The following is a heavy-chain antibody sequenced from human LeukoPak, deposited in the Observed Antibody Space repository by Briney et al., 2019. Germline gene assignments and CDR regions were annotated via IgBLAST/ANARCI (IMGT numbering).Heavy chain of an antibody. V-gene: IGHV4-61*01. Sequence: SETLSLTCTVSGGSVSSGSYYWSWIRQPPGKGLEWIGYIYYSGSTNYNPSLKSRVTISVDTSKNQFSLKLSSVTAADTAVYYCAKVDGYYFNYFDYWGQGTLVTVSS. CDR3: AKVDGYYFNYFDY. CDR1: GGSVSSGSYY. D-gene: IGHD3-22*01. CDR2: IYYSGST. J-gene: IGHJ4*02.